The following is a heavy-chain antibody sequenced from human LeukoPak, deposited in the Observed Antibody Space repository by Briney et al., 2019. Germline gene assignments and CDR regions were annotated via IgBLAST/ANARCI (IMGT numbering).Heavy chain of an antibody. CDR2: ISYDGSNK. J-gene: IGHJ6*02. Sequence: GRSLRLSCAASGFTFSSYAMHWVRQAPGKGLEWVAVISYDGSNKYYADSVKGRFTISRDNSKNTLYLQMNSLRAEDTAVYYCARDGDTVMDQYYYYYYGMDVWGQGTTVTVSS. CDR3: ARDGDTVMDQYYYYYYGMDV. V-gene: IGHV3-30*04. CDR1: GFTFSSYA. D-gene: IGHD5-18*01.